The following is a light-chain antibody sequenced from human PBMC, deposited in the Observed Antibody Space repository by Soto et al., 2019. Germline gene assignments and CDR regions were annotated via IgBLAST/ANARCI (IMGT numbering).Light chain of an antibody. CDR1: QSVSSD. V-gene: IGKV3-11*01. Sequence: EIVLTQSPATLSLSPGERATLSCRASQSVSSDLAWYQQKHGQAPRLLIYDASNRATGIPARFSGSGSGTDFTLTISSLEPDDWAVYCCQPRSDCPACFGRGTQVQIK. J-gene: IGKJ4*01. CDR3: QPRSDCPAC. CDR2: DAS.